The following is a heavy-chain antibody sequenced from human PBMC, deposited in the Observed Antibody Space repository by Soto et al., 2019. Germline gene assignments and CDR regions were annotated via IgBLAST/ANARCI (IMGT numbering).Heavy chain of an antibody. Sequence: SVKVSCKASGGTFGSQGIAWVRQAPGQGLEWMGGFIAMLGTPTYAKKVQGRATISADESLTSSYSELRSLRSEDTGVYFCARGAMANFDXWGQGTVVTV. D-gene: IGHD5-18*01. CDR3: ARGAMANFDX. J-gene: IGHJ4*02. V-gene: IGHV1-69*13. CDR1: GGTFGSQG. CDR2: FIAMLGTP.